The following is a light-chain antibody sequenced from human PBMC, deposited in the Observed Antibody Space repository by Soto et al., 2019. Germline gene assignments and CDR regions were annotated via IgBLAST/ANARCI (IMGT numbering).Light chain of an antibody. CDR1: KLGDKY. CDR2: QDT. V-gene: IGLV3-1*01. CDR3: QAWDSSTAV. J-gene: IGLJ2*01. Sequence: SSELTQPPSVSVSPGQTASITCSGDKLGDKYASWYQRKPGQSPVLVIYQDTKRPSGIPARFSGSNSGNTATLTISGTQAMDEADYYCQAWDSSTAVFGGGTKVTVL.